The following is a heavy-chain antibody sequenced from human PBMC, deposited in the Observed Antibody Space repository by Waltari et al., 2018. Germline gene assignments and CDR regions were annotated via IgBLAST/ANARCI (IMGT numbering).Heavy chain of an antibody. CDR2: INTNTGNP. D-gene: IGHD2-2*01. Sequence: QVQLVQSGSELKKPGASVKVSCKASGYTFTSYAMNWVRQAPGQGLEWMGWINTNTGNPTYAQGFTGRFVSSLATSVSTAYLQISSLKAEDTAVYYCARDWAAANIGQYYYYYYGMDVWGQGTTVTVSS. J-gene: IGHJ6*02. CDR3: ARDWAAANIGQYYYYYYGMDV. CDR1: GYTFTSYA. V-gene: IGHV7-4-1*02.